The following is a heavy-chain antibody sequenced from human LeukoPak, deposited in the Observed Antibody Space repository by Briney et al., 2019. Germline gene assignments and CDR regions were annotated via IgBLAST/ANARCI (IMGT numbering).Heavy chain of an antibody. CDR1: GGSISSYY. V-gene: IGHV4-59*08. Sequence: SETLSLTCTVSGGSISSYYWSWIRQPLGKGLEWIGYIYYSGSTNYNPSLKSRVTISVDTSKNQFSLKLSSVTAADTAVYYCARHVRVVVAAKGPHWYFDLWGRGTLVTVSS. CDR2: IYYSGST. D-gene: IGHD2-15*01. CDR3: ARHVRVVVAAKGPHWYFDL. J-gene: IGHJ2*01.